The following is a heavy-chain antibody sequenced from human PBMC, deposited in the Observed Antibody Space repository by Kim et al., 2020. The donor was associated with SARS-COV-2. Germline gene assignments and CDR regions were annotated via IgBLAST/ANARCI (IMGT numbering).Heavy chain of an antibody. CDR2: IWYDGSNK. J-gene: IGHJ6*02. V-gene: IGHV3-33*01. CDR1: GFTFSSYG. CDR3: ARAFRGRVVATTRVYYGMDV. D-gene: IGHD2-15*01. Sequence: GGSLRLSCAASGFTFSSYGMHWVRQAPGKGLEWVAVIWYDGSNKYYADSVKGRFTISRDNSKNTLYLQMNSLRAEDTAVYYCARAFRGRVVATTRVYYGMDVWGQGTTVTVSS.